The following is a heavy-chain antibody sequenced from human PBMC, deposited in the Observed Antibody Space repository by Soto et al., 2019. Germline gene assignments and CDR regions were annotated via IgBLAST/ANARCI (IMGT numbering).Heavy chain of an antibody. V-gene: IGHV3-21*01. CDR3: ARDTRNTYYYDSSGPTAYYGMDV. J-gene: IGHJ6*02. CDR2: ISSSSSYI. Sequence: GGSLRLSCAASGFTFSSYSMNWVRQAPGKGLEWVSSISSSSSYIYYADSVKGRFTISRGNAKNSLYLQMNSLRAEDTAVYYCARDTRNTYYYDSSGPTAYYGMDVWGQGTTVTVSS. CDR1: GFTFSSYS. D-gene: IGHD3-22*01.